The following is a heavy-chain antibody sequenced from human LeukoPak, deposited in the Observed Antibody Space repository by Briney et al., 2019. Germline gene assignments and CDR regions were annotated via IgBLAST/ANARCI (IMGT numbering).Heavy chain of an antibody. V-gene: IGHV4-39*07. CDR3: ARPRASYYYDSSGYYYDY. J-gene: IGHJ4*02. Sequence: SETLSLTCSVSGGSISSSSYYWGWIRQPPGKGLEWIGSIYYSGSTNYNPSLKSRVTISVDTSKNQFSLKLSSVTAADTAVYYCARPRASYYYDSSGYYYDYWGQGTLVTVSS. D-gene: IGHD3-22*01. CDR1: GGSISSSSYY. CDR2: IYYSGST.